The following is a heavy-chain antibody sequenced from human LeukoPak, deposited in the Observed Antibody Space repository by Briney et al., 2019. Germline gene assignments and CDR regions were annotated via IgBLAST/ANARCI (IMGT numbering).Heavy chain of an antibody. Sequence: GGSLRLSCAASGFTFSSYSMNWVRQAPGKGLEWVSSISSSSSYIYYADSMKGRFTISRDNAKNSLYLQMNSLRAEDTAVYFCARVQTDSRGWYHFDYWGQGTLVTVSS. CDR3: ARVQTDSRGWYHFDY. D-gene: IGHD6-19*01. J-gene: IGHJ4*02. CDR2: ISSSSSYI. CDR1: GFTFSSYS. V-gene: IGHV3-21*01.